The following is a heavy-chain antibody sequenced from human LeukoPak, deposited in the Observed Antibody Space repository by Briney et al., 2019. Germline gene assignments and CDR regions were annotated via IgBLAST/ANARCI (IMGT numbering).Heavy chain of an antibody. D-gene: IGHD2-8*01. J-gene: IGHJ4*02. CDR2: INPNSGGT. Sequence: ASVKVSCKASGYTFTGYYMHWVRQAPGQGLEWMGWINPNSGGTNYAQEFQGRVTMTRDTSISTAYMELSRLRSDDTAVYYCARGYCTNGVCYPFLDYWGQGTLVTVPS. CDR1: GYTFTGYY. V-gene: IGHV1-2*02. CDR3: ARGYCTNGVCYPFLDY.